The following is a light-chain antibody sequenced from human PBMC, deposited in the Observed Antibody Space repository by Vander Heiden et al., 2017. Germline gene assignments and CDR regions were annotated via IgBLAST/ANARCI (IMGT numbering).Light chain of an antibody. CDR1: ESIGNW. CDR2: KAS. J-gene: IGKJ2*01. V-gene: IGKV1-5*03. Sequence: DIQMTQSPSTLSASVGQRVTISCRASESIGNWLAWYQQKPGKAPHLIIYKASILESGVHSRFFGSGFGTEFTLAISNLQPDDFGLYYCKQFNKYPFTFGQGTKLEI. CDR3: KQFNKYPFT.